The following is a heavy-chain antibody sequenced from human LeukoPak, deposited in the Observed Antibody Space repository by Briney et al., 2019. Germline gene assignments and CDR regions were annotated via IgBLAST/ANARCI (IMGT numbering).Heavy chain of an antibody. Sequence: ASVKVSCKASGYTFTGYYMHWVRPAPGQGLEWMGWINPNSGGTNYAQKFQGRVTMTRDTSISTAYMELSRLRSDDTALYYCARPRRIGSWYLGYWGQGTLVTVSS. D-gene: IGHD6-13*01. CDR2: INPNSGGT. CDR1: GYTFTGYY. V-gene: IGHV1-2*02. CDR3: ARPRRIGSWYLGY. J-gene: IGHJ4*02.